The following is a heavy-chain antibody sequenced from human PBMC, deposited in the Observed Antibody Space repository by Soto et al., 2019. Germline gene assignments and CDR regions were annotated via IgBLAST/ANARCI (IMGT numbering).Heavy chain of an antibody. CDR3: ARGPRGWLGFDY. J-gene: IGHJ4*02. V-gene: IGHV3-74*01. CDR2: IDPDGSST. D-gene: IGHD6-19*01. CDR1: GFTFTNYW. Sequence: EVQLVESGGGLVQPGGSLRLSCATSGFTFTNYWMHWVRQAPGKGLVWVSRIDPDGSSTSYADSVKGRFTISRDNAKNTLYLQMNSLRVEDTALYYCARGPRGWLGFDYWGQGILVTVSS.